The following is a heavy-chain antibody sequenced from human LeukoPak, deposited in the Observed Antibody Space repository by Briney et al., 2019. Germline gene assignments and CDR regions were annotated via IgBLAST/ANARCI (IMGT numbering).Heavy chain of an antibody. Sequence: SETLSLTCTVSGGSISYYYWSWIRQPPVKGLEWIGYIYYSGSTNYNPSLKGRVTISVDTSRNQFSLKLTSVTTADTAVYYCARVSCSSTSCHRRDALDVWGQGTMVTVSS. CDR3: ARVSCSSTSCHRRDALDV. V-gene: IGHV4-59*01. D-gene: IGHD2-2*01. CDR2: IYYSGST. CDR1: GGSISYYY. J-gene: IGHJ3*01.